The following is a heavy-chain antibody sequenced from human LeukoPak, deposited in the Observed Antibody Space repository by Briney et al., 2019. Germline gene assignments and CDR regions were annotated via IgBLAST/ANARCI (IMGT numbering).Heavy chain of an antibody. Sequence: GGSLRLSCAASGFTFSSYNMNWVRQAPGKGLEWISYISNSRTTIYYADSVKGRFTFSRDNAKSSLYLQMNSLRAEDTAVYYCARPGEGDNWNPWVVWGQGTLVTVSS. J-gene: IGHJ4*02. CDR3: ARPGEGDNWNPWVV. V-gene: IGHV3-48*01. CDR1: GFTFSSYN. CDR2: ISNSRTTI. D-gene: IGHD1-20*01.